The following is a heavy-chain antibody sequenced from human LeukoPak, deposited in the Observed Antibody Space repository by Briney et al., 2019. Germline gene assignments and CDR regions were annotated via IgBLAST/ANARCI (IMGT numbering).Heavy chain of an antibody. CDR2: INHSGST. CDR1: GGSFSGYY. Sequence: SETLSLTCAVYGGSFSGYYWSWIRQPPGKGLEWIGEINHSGSTNYNPSLKSRVAISVDTSKNQFSLKLSSVTAADTAVYCCARGKMATIGDYYYYYMGVWGKGTTVTVSS. CDR3: ARGKMATIGDYYYYYMGV. V-gene: IGHV4-34*01. J-gene: IGHJ6*03. D-gene: IGHD5-24*01.